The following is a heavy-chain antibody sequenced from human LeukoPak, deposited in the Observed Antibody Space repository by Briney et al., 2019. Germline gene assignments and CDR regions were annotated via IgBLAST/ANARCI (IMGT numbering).Heavy chain of an antibody. CDR3: ARENSRAFDY. Sequence: ASVKVSCKASGYTFTGYYMHWVRQAPGQGLEWMGRINPNSGVTYYAQKFQGRVTMTRDTSISTAYMELSRLRFDDTAVYYCARENSRAFDYWGQGTLVTVSS. CDR1: GYTFTGYY. D-gene: IGHD1-7*01. J-gene: IGHJ4*02. V-gene: IGHV1-2*06. CDR2: INPNSGVT.